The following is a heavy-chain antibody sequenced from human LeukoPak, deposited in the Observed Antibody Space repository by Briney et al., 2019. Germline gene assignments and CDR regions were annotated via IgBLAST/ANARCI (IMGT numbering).Heavy chain of an antibody. Sequence: SETLSLTCTVSGYSISSGYYWGWIRQPPGKGLERIGSIYHSGSTYYNPSLKSRVTISVDTSKNQFSLKLSSVTAADTAVYYCARMSSGSGSYYYMDVWGKGTTVTVSS. D-gene: IGHD3-10*01. J-gene: IGHJ6*03. V-gene: IGHV4-38-2*02. CDR1: GYSISSGYY. CDR3: ARMSSGSGSYYYMDV. CDR2: IYHSGST.